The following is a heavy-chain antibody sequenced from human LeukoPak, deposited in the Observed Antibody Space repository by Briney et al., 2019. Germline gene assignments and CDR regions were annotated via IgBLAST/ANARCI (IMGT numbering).Heavy chain of an antibody. J-gene: IGHJ4*02. Sequence: GGSLRLSCAASEFTFSSYSINWVRQAPGKGLEWVSSISSSSSYIYYADSVKGRFTISRDNAKNSLYLQMNSLRAEDTAVYYCARPLTVTTQPIDYWGQGTLVTVFS. CDR1: EFTFSSYS. V-gene: IGHV3-21*01. CDR2: ISSSSSYI. D-gene: IGHD4-11*01. CDR3: ARPLTVTTQPIDY.